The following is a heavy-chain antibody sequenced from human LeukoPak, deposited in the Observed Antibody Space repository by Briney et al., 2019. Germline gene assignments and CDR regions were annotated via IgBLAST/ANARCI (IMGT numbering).Heavy chain of an antibody. J-gene: IGHJ4*02. V-gene: IGHV3-30*02. CDR1: GFTFSSYG. CDR2: IRYDGSNK. Sequence: GGSLRLSCAASGFTFSSYGMHWVRQAPGKGLEWVAFIRYDGSNKYYADSVKGRFTISRDNSKNTLYLQMNSLRAEDTAVYYCAKDGPVQLEPADYWGQGTLVTVSS. CDR3: AKDGPVQLEPADY. D-gene: IGHD1-1*01.